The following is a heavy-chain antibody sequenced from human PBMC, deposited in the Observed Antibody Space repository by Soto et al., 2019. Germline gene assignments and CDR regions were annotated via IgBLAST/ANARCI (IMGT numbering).Heavy chain of an antibody. CDR1: GFTFSSYD. J-gene: IGHJ6*03. CDR3: ARGSPGYYMDV. CDR2: IGTAGDT. V-gene: IGHV3-13*01. Sequence: GALRLSCAASGFTFSSYDMHWVRQATGKGLEWVSAIGTAGDTYYPGSVKGRFTISRENAKNSLYLQMNSLRAGDTAVYYCARGSPGYYMDVWGKGTTVTVSS. D-gene: IGHD7-27*01.